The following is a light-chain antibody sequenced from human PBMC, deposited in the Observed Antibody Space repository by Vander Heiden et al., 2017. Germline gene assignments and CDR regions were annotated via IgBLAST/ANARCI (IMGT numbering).Light chain of an antibody. J-gene: IGKJ4*01. CDR1: QKFGSN. CDR2: EAS. CDR3: QQENKCPIT. V-gene: IGKV3-15*01. Sequence: EIVMTQSPATLSVSPGKRATLSCRARQKFGSNFAWYQQKPGQAPWLLIDEASTRANGVPRRFSGSGSGADFTLTISSRQAEDFAVYCCQQENKCPITFGRGTKVDI.